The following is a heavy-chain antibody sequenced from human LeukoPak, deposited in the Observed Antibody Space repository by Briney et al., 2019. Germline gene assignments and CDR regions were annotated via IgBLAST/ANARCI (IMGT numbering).Heavy chain of an antibody. CDR3: ACSRFTVGFYMDV. J-gene: IGHJ6*03. V-gene: IGHV4-61*02. Sequence: PPQTLSLTCTVSGGSISSGSYYWSWIRQPAGKGLEWIGRIYTSGSTNYNPSLKSRVTISVDTSKNQFSLKLSSVTAADTAVYYCACSRFTVGFYMDVWGKGTTVTVSS. CDR1: GGSISSGSYY. D-gene: IGHD1-26*01. CDR2: IYTSGST.